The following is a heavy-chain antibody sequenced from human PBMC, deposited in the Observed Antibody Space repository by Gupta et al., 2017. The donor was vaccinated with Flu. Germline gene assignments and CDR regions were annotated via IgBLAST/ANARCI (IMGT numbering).Heavy chain of an antibody. Sequence: QVQLVESGGGLVKPGGSLRLSCAASGFIFDDYDMGWIRQAPGKGLEWIAYITNGGGHANYADFGNGRFISSRDSAKSSLFLQVSSPSADDTAVYYGARGYSYTSGPRGFSDLWGQGSGGTVSS. V-gene: IGHV3-11*05. CDR1: GFIFDDYD. CDR3: ARGYSYTSGPRGFSDL. J-gene: IGHJ1*01. D-gene: IGHD3-16*01. CDR2: ITNGGGHA.